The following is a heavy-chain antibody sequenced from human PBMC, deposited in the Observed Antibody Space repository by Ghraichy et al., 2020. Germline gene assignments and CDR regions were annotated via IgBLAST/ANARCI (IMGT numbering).Heavy chain of an antibody. J-gene: IGHJ5*02. D-gene: IGHD2-21*02. CDR2: VYHTGST. Sequence: SETLSLTCEVSGGYFSNYYWNWIRQSPGKGLEWIGEVYHTGSTNYNPSLKSRVNISIDTSKDQFSLNLGSVTAADTAVYYCARGKLSDWYTGGFDPWGQGTLVTVSS. V-gene: IGHV4-34*01. CDR3: ARGKLSDWYTGGFDP. CDR1: GGYFSNYY.